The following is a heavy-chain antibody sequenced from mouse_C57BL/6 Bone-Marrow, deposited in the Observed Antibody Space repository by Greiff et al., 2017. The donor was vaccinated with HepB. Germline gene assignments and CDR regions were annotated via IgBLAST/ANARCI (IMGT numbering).Heavy chain of an antibody. CDR3: ARADYYGSVY. CDR1: GYTFTSYG. CDR2: IYPRSGNT. D-gene: IGHD1-1*01. V-gene: IGHV1-81*01. J-gene: IGHJ2*01. Sequence: QVQLKQSGAELARPGASVKLSCKASGYTFTSYGISWVKQRTGQGLEWIGKIYPRSGNTYYNEKFKGKATLTADKSSSTAYMELRSLTSEDSAVYFCARADYYGSVYWGQGTTLTVSS.